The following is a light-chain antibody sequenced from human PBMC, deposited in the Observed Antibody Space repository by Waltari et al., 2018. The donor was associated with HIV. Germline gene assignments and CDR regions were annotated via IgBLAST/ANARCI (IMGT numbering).Light chain of an antibody. CDR3: QQYNNWPLT. V-gene: IGKV3-15*01. Sequence: EIVMTQSPATLSVSPGERATLSCRASQSVSSNLAWYQQKPGQAPRLLIYRASTRATDIPARFSGSGSGTEFTLTISSLQSEDFADYYCQQYNNWPLTFGGGTKVEIK. J-gene: IGKJ4*01. CDR2: RAS. CDR1: QSVSSN.